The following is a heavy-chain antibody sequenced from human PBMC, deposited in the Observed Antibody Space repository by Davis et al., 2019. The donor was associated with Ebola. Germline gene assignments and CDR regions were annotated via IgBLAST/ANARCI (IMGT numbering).Heavy chain of an antibody. J-gene: IGHJ4*02. CDR1: GGSFSGYY. D-gene: IGHD2-15*01. Sequence: MPSETLSLTCAVYGGSFSGYYWSWIRQPPGKGLEWIGEINHSGSTNYNPSLKSRVTISVDTSKNQFSLKLSSVTAADTAVYYCARDVYEAVVAATPVDYWGQGTLVTVSS. CDR2: INHSGST. V-gene: IGHV4-34*01. CDR3: ARDVYEAVVAATPVDY.